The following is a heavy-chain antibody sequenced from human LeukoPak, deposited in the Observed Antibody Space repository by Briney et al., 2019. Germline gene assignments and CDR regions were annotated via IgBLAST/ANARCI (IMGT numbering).Heavy chain of an antibody. D-gene: IGHD2-8*01. V-gene: IGHV4-61*02. CDR1: GGSISSGSYY. J-gene: IGHJ3*02. Sequence: SETLSLTCTVSGGSISSGSYYWSWIRQPAGKGLEWIGRIYTSRSTNYNPSLKSRVTISVDTSKNQFSLKLSSVTAADTAVYYCAREADCTNGVCYTHAFDIWGQGTMVTVSS. CDR2: IYTSRST. CDR3: AREADCTNGVCYTHAFDI.